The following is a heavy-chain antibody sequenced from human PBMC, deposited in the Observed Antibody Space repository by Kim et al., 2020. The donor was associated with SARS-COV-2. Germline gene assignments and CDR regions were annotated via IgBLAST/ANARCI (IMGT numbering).Heavy chain of an antibody. Sequence: SETLSLTCTVSGGSISSYYWSWIRQPPGKGLEWIGYIYYSGSTNYNPSLKSRVTISVDTSKNQFSLKLSSVTAADTAVYYCAGLNYGFGELSNWFDPWG. J-gene: IGHJ5*02. CDR3: AGLNYGFGELSNWFDP. D-gene: IGHD3-10*01. CDR1: GGSISSYY. V-gene: IGHV4-59*01. CDR2: IYYSGST.